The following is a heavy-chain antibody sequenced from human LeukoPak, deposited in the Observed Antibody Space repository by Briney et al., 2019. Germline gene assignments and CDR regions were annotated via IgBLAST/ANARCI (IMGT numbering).Heavy chain of an antibody. J-gene: IGHJ1*01. V-gene: IGHV4-4*07. D-gene: IGHD3-22*01. CDR3: ARLKYYYDSSGYRAEYFQH. CDR1: SGSISSYD. Sequence: PSETLSLTCTVSSGSISSYDWSWIRQPAGKGLEWIGRIYTSGSPNYNPSLKSRVTMSVDTSENQFSVKLSSVTAADTAVYYCARLKYYYDSSGYRAEYFQHWGQGTLVTVSS. CDR2: IYTSGSP.